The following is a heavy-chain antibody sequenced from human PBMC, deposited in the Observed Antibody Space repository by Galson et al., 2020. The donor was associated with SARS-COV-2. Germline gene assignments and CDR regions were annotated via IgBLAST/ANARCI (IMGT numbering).Heavy chain of an antibody. J-gene: IGHJ4*02. CDR2: ISTSGSTI. Sequence: GGSLRLSCAASGFTFSDYYMSWIRQAPGKGLEWIAYISTSGSTIYYADSVKGRFTISRDNAKNSLYLQMNSLRAEDTALYYCARDPYGSGHNALAHWGQGTLVTVSS. CDR1: GFTFSDYY. CDR3: ARDPYGSGHNALAH. V-gene: IGHV3-11*01. D-gene: IGHD3-10*01.